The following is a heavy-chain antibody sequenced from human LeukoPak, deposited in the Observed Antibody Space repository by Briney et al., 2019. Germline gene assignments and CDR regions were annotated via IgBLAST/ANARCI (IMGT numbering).Heavy chain of an antibody. CDR1: GFTFSSHW. CDR2: VNSDGSST. CDR3: ARVSCSGGSCYSHYYYYYGMDV. Sequence: GGSLRLSCAASGFTFSSHWMHWVRQAPGKGLVWVSRVNSDGSSTSYAASVEGRFTISRDNAKNTLYLQMNSLRDEDTAVYYCARVSCSGGSCYSHYYYYYGMDVWGQGTTVTVSS. J-gene: IGHJ6*02. V-gene: IGHV3-74*01. D-gene: IGHD2-15*01.